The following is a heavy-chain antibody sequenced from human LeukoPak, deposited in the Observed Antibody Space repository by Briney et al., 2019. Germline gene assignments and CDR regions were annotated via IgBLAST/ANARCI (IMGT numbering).Heavy chain of an antibody. CDR2: IRSKANSYAT. D-gene: IGHD1-26*01. CDR1: GFTYSGSA. V-gene: IGHV3-73*01. J-gene: IGHJ4*02. Sequence: GGSLRLSCAASGFTYSGSAMHWVRQASGKGLEWVGRIRSKANSYATAYAASVKGRFTISRDDSKNTAYLQMNSLKTEDTAVYYCTCSGSYWGYYFDYWGQGTLDTVSS. CDR3: TCSGSYWGYYFDY.